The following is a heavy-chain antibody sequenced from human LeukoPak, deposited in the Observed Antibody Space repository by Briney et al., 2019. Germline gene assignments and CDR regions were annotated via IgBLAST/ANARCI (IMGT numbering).Heavy chain of an antibody. D-gene: IGHD1-14*01. CDR2: FFLSGGP. CDR1: GDFIRSSEW. J-gene: IGHJ4*02. CDR3: VRNGRYCLDY. V-gene: IGHV4/OR15-8*01. Sequence: SETLSLTCDVSGDFIRSSEWWSWVRQPPGKRLEWIGQFFLSGGPNYRPSLRSRVTISVDRSKSQFSLKMASVTAADTAIYYCVRNGRYCLDYWGQGTLVTVSS.